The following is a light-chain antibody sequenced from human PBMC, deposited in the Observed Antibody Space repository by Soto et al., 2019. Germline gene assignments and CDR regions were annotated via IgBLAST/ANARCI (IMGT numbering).Light chain of an antibody. CDR2: KAF. J-gene: IGKJ2*01. V-gene: IGKV2-30*01. Sequence: DVVMTQSPLSLPVTLGQPASISCRSSQSIVYSDGNAYLSWFQQRPGQSPRRLIYKAFNRDSGVPDRFSGSGSGTDFTLKISRVEAEDVGVYYCMQGPHWPPVTFGQGTKLEIK. CDR1: QSIVYSDGNAY. CDR3: MQGPHWPPVT.